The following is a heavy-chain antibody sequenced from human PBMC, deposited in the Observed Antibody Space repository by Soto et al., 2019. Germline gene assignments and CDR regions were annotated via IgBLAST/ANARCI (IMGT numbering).Heavy chain of an antibody. J-gene: IGHJ2*01. V-gene: IGHV3-7*03. CDR1: GFTFSSYW. D-gene: IGHD6-19*01. CDR2: IKGDGSER. CDR3: AKEGRRGYRGWFSQAGWYFDL. Sequence: EVQLVESGGGLVQPGGSLRLSCAASGFTFSSYWMSWVRQAPGKGLVWVANIKGDGSERHYVDSVKGRFIISRDNSKNTLYLQMNSLRAEDTAVYYCAKEGRRGYRGWFSQAGWYFDLWGRGTLVTVSS.